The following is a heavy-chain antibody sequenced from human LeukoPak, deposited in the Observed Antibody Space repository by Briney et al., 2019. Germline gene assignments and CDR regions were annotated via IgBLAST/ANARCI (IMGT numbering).Heavy chain of an antibody. V-gene: IGHV3-21*01. Sequence: PGGSLRLSCAASGFTFSSYAMHWVRQAPGKGLEWVSFIDTSGSYIYYGDSLKGRVTISRDNAKNSLYLQMNGLRAEDTAVYYCARGRSITLLRGVAMSDGFDIWGQGAMVTVSS. D-gene: IGHD3-10*01. CDR2: IDTSGSYI. CDR3: ARGRSITLLRGVAMSDGFDI. CDR1: GFTFSSYA. J-gene: IGHJ3*02.